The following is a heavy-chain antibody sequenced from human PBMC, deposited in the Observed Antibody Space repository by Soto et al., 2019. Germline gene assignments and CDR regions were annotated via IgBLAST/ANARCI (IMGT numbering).Heavy chain of an antibody. Sequence: EVQLLESGGGLVQPGGSLRLSCAASGFTFNNYAMTWVRQAPGKGLEWVSAISGGGDTTSYADSVKGRFTVSRDGSQNPLYLQMRSLRAEDTALYYCATGRFGSGSLTPRVDFWGQGTLVTVSS. V-gene: IGHV3-23*01. CDR1: GFTFNNYA. CDR2: ISGGGDTT. D-gene: IGHD3-10*01. CDR3: ATGRFGSGSLTPRVDF. J-gene: IGHJ4*02.